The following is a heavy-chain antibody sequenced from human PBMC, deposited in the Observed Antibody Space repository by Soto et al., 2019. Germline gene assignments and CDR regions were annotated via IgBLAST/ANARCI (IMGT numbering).Heavy chain of an antibody. V-gene: IGHV3-48*02. Sequence: GGSLRLSCAASGFTFSSYSMNWVRQAPGKGLEWVSYISSSSSTIYYADSVKGRFTISRDNAKNSLYLQMNSLRDEDTAVYYCARDRSEGYCSGGSFPHYYYYYGMDVWGQGTTVTVSS. D-gene: IGHD2-15*01. J-gene: IGHJ6*02. CDR3: ARDRSEGYCSGGSFPHYYYYYGMDV. CDR1: GFTFSSYS. CDR2: ISSSSSTI.